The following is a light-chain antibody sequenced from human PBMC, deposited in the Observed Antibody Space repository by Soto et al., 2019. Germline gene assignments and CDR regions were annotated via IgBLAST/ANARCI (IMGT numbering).Light chain of an antibody. CDR3: AAWDDSLSGVV. J-gene: IGLJ2*01. V-gene: IGLV1-47*02. CDR2: SNN. CDR1: SSNIGSNY. Sequence: QSVLTQPPSASGTPGQRVTISCSGSSSNIGSNYVYWYQQLPGTAPKLLIYSNNQRPSGVPARFSGSKSGTSASLAISGLRAEDEADYYCAAWDDSLSGVVFCGGTKVTVL.